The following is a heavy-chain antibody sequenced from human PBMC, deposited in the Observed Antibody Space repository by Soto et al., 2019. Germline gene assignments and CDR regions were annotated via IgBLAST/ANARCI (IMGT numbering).Heavy chain of an antibody. D-gene: IGHD5-12*01. Sequence: QVQLVESGGGVVQPGRSLRLSCAASGFTFSSYAMHWVRQAPGKGLEWVAVISYDGSNKYYADSVKGRFTISRDNSKNTLYLQMNSLRAEDAAVYYCARTELSGYDQYYYYGMDVWGQGTTVTVCS. CDR2: ISYDGSNK. J-gene: IGHJ6*02. CDR1: GFTFSSYA. V-gene: IGHV3-30-3*01. CDR3: ARTELSGYDQYYYYGMDV.